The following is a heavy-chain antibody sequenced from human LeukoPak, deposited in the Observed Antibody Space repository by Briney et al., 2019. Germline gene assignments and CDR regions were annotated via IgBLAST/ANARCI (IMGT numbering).Heavy chain of an antibody. CDR1: GGSISSYY. CDR3: ARVEVLPAGARDAFDI. J-gene: IGHJ3*02. V-gene: IGHV4-4*07. Sequence: SETLSLTCTVSGGSISSYYWSWIRQPAGKGLEWIGRIYTSGSTNYNPSLKSRVTMSVDTSKNQFSLKLSSVTAADTAVYYCARVEVLPAGARDAFDIWGQGTMVTVSS. CDR2: IYTSGST. D-gene: IGHD2-15*01.